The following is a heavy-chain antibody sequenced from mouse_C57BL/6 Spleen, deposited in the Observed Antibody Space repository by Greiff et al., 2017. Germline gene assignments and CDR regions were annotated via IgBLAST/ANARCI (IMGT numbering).Heavy chain of an antibody. CDR1: GYSITSGYY. V-gene: IGHV3-6*01. CDR2: ISYDGSN. Sequence: EVKLVESGPGLVKPSQSLSLTCSVTGYSITSGYYWNWIRQFPGNKLEWMGYISYDGSNNYNPSLKNRISITRDTSKNQFFLKLNSVTTEDTATYYCARDLRGYLYYFDYWGQGTTLTVSS. D-gene: IGHD5-1-1*01. J-gene: IGHJ2*01. CDR3: ARDLRGYLYYFDY.